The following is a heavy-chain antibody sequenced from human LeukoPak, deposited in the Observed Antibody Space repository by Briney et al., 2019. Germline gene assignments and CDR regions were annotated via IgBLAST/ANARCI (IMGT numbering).Heavy chain of an antibody. D-gene: IGHD3-22*01. V-gene: IGHV3-74*01. CDR2: INSDGSST. CDR3: ARDAYYYEK. J-gene: IGHJ4*02. CDR1: GFIFPTYW. Sequence: GGSLRLSCAASGFIFPTYWMHWVRQAPGKGLVWVSRINSDGSSTDYADSVKGRFTISRDNARNTLYLQMNSLRAEDTAVYYCARDAYYYEKRGQGTLVTVSS.